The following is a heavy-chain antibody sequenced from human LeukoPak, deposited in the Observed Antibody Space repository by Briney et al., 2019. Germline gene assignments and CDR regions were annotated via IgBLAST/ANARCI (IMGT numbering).Heavy chain of an antibody. CDR2: IYTRGST. V-gene: IGHV4-4*07. CDR1: GGSLNNYY. D-gene: IGHD2-15*01. CDR3: ARGRYCSADICSGGDAFDI. J-gene: IGHJ3*02. Sequence: SETLSLTCTVSGGSLNNYYWSWIRQPAGKGLEGIGRIYTRGSTNYNPSLKSRVSMSVDTSKNQFSLKLSSVTAADTAVYYCARGRYCSADICSGGDAFDIWGQGTMVSVSS.